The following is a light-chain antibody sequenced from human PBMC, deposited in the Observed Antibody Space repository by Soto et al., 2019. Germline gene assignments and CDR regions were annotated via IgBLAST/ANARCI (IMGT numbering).Light chain of an antibody. CDR3: QQYNSYSPYT. J-gene: IGKJ2*01. CDR1: QSISSW. CDR2: DAS. Sequence: DIQMTQSPSTLSASVGDRVSITCRASQSISSWLAWYQQKPGKAPKLLISDASSWESGVPSRFSGSGSGTEVTLTTSSPQPDDFATYYCQQYNSYSPYTFGQGTKLEIK. V-gene: IGKV1-5*01.